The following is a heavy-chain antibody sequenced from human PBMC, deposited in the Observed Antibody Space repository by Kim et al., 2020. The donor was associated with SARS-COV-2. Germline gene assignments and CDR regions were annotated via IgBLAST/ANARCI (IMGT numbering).Heavy chain of an antibody. Sequence: LKSRVTLSVDTSKTQFSLKLSSVTAADTAVYYCARAPITMIVVVKAFDIWGQGTMVTVSS. CDR3: ARAPITMIVVVKAFDI. V-gene: IGHV4-31*02. J-gene: IGHJ3*02. D-gene: IGHD3-22*01.